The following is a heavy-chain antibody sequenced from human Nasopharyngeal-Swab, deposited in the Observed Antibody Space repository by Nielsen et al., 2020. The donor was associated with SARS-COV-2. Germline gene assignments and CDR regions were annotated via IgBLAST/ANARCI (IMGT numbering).Heavy chain of an antibody. J-gene: IGHJ6*02. CDR3: ARDNSSWYYYNYYYYYYYGMDV. CDR1: GFTFNSHG. D-gene: IGHD6-13*01. V-gene: IGHV3-30*03. CDR2: ISFDGSKK. Sequence: GGSLRLSCAASGFTFNSHGMHWARQAPGKGLEWVAVISFDGSKKYYADSVKGRFTISRDSSKNTLYLQMNSLRAEDTAVYYCARDNSSWYYYNYYYYYYYGMDVWGQGTTVTVSS.